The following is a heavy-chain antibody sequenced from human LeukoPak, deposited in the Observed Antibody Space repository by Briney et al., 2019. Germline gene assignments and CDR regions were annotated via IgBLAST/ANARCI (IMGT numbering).Heavy chain of an antibody. CDR2: MNPNNSDI. CDR3: VRVPPGTTIYAY. J-gene: IGHJ4*02. V-gene: IGHV1-8*02. Sequence: ASVKVSCKASGYNFIAYYIHWVRQAPGQGLEWVGWMNPNNSDIGYAQKFQGRVTMTRNTSIGTAYMELSSLRSEDTAIYYCVRVPPGTTIYAYWGQGTLVTVSS. D-gene: IGHD1-14*01. CDR1: GYNFIAYY.